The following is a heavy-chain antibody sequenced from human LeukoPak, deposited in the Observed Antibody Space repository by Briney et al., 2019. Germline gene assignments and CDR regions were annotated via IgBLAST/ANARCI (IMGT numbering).Heavy chain of an antibody. J-gene: IGHJ6*04. V-gene: IGHV1-69*06. CDR2: IIPIFGTA. CDR3: ASLDCSSTSCYAFSRIYYYHGMDV. Sequence: SVKVSCNASGGPFSSYAISWVRQAPGHGLEWMGGIIPIFGTANYAKKLQGRVTITADKSTSRAYMELSSLRSEDKAVYYCASLDCSSTSCYAFSRIYYYHGMDVWGKGTTVTVSS. CDR1: GGPFSSYA. D-gene: IGHD2-2*01.